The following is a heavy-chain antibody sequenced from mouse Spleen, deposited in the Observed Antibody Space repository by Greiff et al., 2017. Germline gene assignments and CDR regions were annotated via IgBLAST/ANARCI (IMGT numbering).Heavy chain of an antibody. Sequence: QVQLQQSGAELVRPGASVKLSCKASGYTFTDYYINWVKQRPGQGLEWIARIYPGSGNTYYNEKFKGKATLTAEKSSSTAYMQLSSLTSEDSAVYFCAREEEIYYYWLYWGQGTTLTVSS. CDR3: AREEEIYYYWLY. J-gene: IGHJ2*01. D-gene: IGHD1-1*01. CDR1: GYTFTDYY. V-gene: IGHV1-76*01. CDR2: IYPGSGNT.